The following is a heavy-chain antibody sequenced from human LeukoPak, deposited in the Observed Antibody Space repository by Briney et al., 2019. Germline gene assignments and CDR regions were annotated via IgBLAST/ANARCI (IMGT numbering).Heavy chain of an antibody. CDR1: GFTFSSYW. V-gene: IGHV3-74*01. D-gene: IGHD3-22*01. Sequence: PGGSLRLSCAASGFTFSSYWMHWVRQAPGKGLVWVSRINSDGSSTSYADSVKGRFTISRDNAKNSLYLQMNSLRAEDTAMYYCARDLYRIVVVPHYFDYWGQGTLVTVSS. CDR3: ARDLYRIVVVPHYFDY. CDR2: INSDGSST. J-gene: IGHJ4*02.